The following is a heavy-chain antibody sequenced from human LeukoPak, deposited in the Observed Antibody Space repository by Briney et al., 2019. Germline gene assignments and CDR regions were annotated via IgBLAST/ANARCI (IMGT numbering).Heavy chain of an antibody. V-gene: IGHV3-30*02. J-gene: IGHJ4*02. CDR1: GFTFSSYG. Sequence: GGSLRLSCAAPGFTFSSYGMHWIRQAPGKGLEWVAFIRYDGSNKYYADSVKGRFTISRDNSKNTLYLQMNSLRAEDTAVYYCAKDLSVSDIVADYWGQGTLVTVSS. CDR2: IRYDGSNK. CDR3: AKDLSVSDIVADY. D-gene: IGHD5-12*01.